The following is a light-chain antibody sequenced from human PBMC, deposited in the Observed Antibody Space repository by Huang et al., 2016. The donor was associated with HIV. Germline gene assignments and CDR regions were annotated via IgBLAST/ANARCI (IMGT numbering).Light chain of an antibody. CDR3: QHYTNWPYT. Sequence: EIVMTQSPATLSVSPGEIATLSCRVSQSVSDNLAWYQQHPGRAPSLLIYGGSTRTTGVPARFSGSGSGTEFTLTISSLQSEDFAVYYCQHYTNWPYTFGQGTKLEIK. V-gene: IGKV3-15*01. J-gene: IGKJ2*01. CDR1: QSVSDN. CDR2: GGS.